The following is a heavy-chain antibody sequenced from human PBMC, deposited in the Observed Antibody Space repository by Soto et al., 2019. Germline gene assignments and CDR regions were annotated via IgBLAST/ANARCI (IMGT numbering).Heavy chain of an antibody. V-gene: IGHV1-3*05. J-gene: IGHJ4*02. CDR2: INAGNGNT. Sequence: QVQLVQSGAEEKKPGASVKVSCKASGYTFSSYAMHWVRQAPGQRLEWMGWINAGNGNTKYSQKFQGRVTITRDTCASPAYMELSSLRSEDTAVYFCARGGPPFDYWGQGTLVTVSS. CDR1: GYTFSSYA. CDR3: ARGGPPFDY. D-gene: IGHD3-10*01.